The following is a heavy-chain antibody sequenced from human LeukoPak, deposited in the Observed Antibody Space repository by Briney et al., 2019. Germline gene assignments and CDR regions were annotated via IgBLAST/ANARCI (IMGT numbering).Heavy chain of an antibody. J-gene: IGHJ5*02. CDR3: ARDPYYDFWSGYYTESWSDP. D-gene: IGHD3-3*01. CDR2: IKQDGSEK. Sequence: GGSLRLSCAASGFTFSSYWMSWVRQAPGKGLEWVANIKQDGSEKYYVDSVKGRFTISRDNAKNSLYLQMSSLRAEDTAVYYCARDPYYDFWSGYYTESWSDPWGQGTLVTVSS. V-gene: IGHV3-7*01. CDR1: GFTFSSYW.